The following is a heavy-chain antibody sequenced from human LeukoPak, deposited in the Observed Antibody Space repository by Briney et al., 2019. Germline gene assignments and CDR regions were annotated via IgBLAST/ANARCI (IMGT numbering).Heavy chain of an antibody. J-gene: IGHJ4*02. Sequence: TGGSLRLSCAASGFTFSSYWMHWVRQAPGKGLVWVSRINEDGTYTSYADSVKGRFTISRDNAKNTLYLQMNSLRAEDTALYYCARYGFYCSSTSCYIFDNWGQGTLVTVSS. V-gene: IGHV3-74*01. CDR3: ARYGFYCSSTSCYIFDN. D-gene: IGHD2-2*02. CDR2: INEDGTYT. CDR1: GFTFSSYW.